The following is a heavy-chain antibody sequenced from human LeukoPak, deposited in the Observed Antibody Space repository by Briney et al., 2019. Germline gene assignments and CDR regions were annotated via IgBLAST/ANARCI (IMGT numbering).Heavy chain of an antibody. D-gene: IGHD3-9*01. CDR3: ARVLRYFDWSRDYYYMDV. Sequence: PSETLSLTCTVSGGSISSYYWSWLRQPPGKGLEWIGYIYYSGSTNYNPSLKSRVTISVDTSKNQFSLKLSSVTAADTAVYYCARVLRYFDWSRDYYYMDVWGKGTTVTVSS. J-gene: IGHJ6*03. CDR2: IYYSGST. CDR1: GGSISSYY. V-gene: IGHV4-59*01.